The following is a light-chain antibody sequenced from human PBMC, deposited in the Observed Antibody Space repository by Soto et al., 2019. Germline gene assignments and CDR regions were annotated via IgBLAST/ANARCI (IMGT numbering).Light chain of an antibody. CDR2: VAP. CDR1: QNIETY. Sequence: DIHMTQPPSSISTSVGDSVTITCRASQNIETYLDWYQVKPGKAPKLLLSVAPGFQGEVPSYFSGSGSGTDFTLTISSLQPEDFATYYCQQYYIIPRTFGQGAIVDIK. J-gene: IGKJ1*01. V-gene: IGKV1-39*01. CDR3: QQYYIIPRT.